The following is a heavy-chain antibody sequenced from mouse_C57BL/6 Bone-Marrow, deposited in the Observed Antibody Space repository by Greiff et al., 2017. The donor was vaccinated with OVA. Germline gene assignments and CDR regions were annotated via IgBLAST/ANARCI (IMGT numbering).Heavy chain of an antibody. V-gene: IGHV5-4*01. Sequence: EVKLMESGGGLVKPGGSLKLSCAASGFTFSSYAMSWVRQTPEKRLEWVATISDGGSYTYYPDNVKGRFTISRDTAKNNLYLQMSHLKSEDTAMYYCARDRAAWFAYWGQGTLVTVSA. CDR3: ARDRAAWFAY. CDR2: ISDGGSYT. CDR1: GFTFSSYA. J-gene: IGHJ3*01.